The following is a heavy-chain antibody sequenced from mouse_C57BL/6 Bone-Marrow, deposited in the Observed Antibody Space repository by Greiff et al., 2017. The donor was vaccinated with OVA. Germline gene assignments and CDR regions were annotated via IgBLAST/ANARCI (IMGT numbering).Heavy chain of an antibody. Sequence: QVQLQQQQPGAELVKPGASVKLSCKASGYTFTSYWMHWVKQRPGQGLEWIGMIHPNSGSTNYNEKFKSKATLTVDKSSSTAYMQLSSLTSEDSAVYYCARSAIYYYGFAYWGQGTLVTVSA. CDR3: ARSAIYYYGFAY. CDR2: IHPNSGST. V-gene: IGHV1-64*01. CDR1: GYTFTSYW. J-gene: IGHJ3*01. D-gene: IGHD1-1*01.